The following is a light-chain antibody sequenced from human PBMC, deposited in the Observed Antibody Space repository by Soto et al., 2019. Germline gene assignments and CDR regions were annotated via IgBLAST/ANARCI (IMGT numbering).Light chain of an antibody. CDR3: QQYDNRPPT. CDR1: QDISNY. CDR2: DAS. V-gene: IGKV1-33*01. Sequence: DIQMTQSPSSLSASVGDRVTITCQASQDISNYLNWYQQKPGKAPKLLIYDASNLETGVPSRFSGSGSGTDFTFTISSLQPEDIATYYCQQYDNRPPTFGRGTKLEIK. J-gene: IGKJ2*01.